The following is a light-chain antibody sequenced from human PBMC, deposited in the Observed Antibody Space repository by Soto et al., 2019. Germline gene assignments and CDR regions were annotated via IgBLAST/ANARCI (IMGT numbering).Light chain of an antibody. CDR1: QSVSSNF. Sequence: EIVLTQSPGTLSLSPGEKATLSCRASQSVSSNFLAWYQQKPGQSPRLLLYGASSRASGIPDRFSGSGSGTDFTLTITRLEPEDFAMYYCQQHGSSSWTFGQATKVEFK. CDR2: GAS. V-gene: IGKV3-20*01. J-gene: IGKJ1*01. CDR3: QQHGSSSWT.